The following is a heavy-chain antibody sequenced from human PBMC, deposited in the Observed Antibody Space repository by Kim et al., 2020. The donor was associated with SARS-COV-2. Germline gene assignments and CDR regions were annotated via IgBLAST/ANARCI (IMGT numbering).Heavy chain of an antibody. J-gene: IGHJ4*02. CDR2: ISSSGDTT. CDR1: GFTFSDYE. V-gene: IGHV3-48*03. Sequence: GGSLRLSCAASGFTFSDYEMSWVRQAPGKGLEWVSYISSSGDTTHYADSVKGRFTSSRDNTQHSLYLQMNSLRADDTAIYYCARGRGVNDYWGQGTLATIPS. CDR3: ARGRGVNDY. D-gene: IGHD3-10*01.